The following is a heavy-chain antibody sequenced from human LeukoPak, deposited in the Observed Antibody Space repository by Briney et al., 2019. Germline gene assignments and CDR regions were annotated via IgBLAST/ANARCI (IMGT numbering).Heavy chain of an antibody. D-gene: IGHD3-10*01. CDR3: ASGKLLSPLHWFDP. Sequence: WGTLRLSCAASGFTFSSYGISWVRQVPGKGLEWVSAISGSGGSTYYADSVKGRFTISRDNAKNTLYLQMNSLRAEDTAVYYCASGKLLSPLHWFDPWGQGTLVTVSS. CDR1: GFTFSSYG. J-gene: IGHJ5*02. V-gene: IGHV3-23*01. CDR2: ISGSGGST.